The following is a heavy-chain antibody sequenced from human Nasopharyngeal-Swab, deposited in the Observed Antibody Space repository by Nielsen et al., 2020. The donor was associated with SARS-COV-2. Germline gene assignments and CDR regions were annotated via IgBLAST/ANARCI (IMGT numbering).Heavy chain of an antibody. V-gene: IGHV4-39*01. CDR1: GGSISSSSYY. CDR3: ARHDYGCNSERFGFVDY. Sequence: SETLSLTCTVSGGSISSSSYYWGWIRQPPGKGLDWIGSIYYSGSTYYNPSLKSRVTISVDTSKNQLSLKLSSVTAADTAVYYCARHDYGCNSERFGFVDYWGQGTLVTVSS. D-gene: IGHD4-23*01. CDR2: IYYSGST. J-gene: IGHJ4*02.